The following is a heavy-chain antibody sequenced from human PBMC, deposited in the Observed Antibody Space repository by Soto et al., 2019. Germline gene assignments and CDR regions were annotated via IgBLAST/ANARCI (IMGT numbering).Heavy chain of an antibody. D-gene: IGHD3-16*01. CDR2: IYHSGST. CDR3: ALGGVASFFDY. V-gene: IGHV4-4*02. J-gene: IGHJ4*02. Sequence: SETLALTWAFSCGFISRINWWMWVRQPPGKGREWMVEIYHSGSTNYNPSLKRRVTISVDKSKNQCSLKLSSVTAADTAVYYCALGGVASFFDYWGQGTMVTVSS. CDR1: CGFISRINW.